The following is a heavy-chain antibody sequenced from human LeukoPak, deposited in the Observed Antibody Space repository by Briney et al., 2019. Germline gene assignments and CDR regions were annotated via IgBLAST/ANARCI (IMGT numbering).Heavy chain of an antibody. Sequence: KPSGTLSLSCAASGFTFSSYSMNWVRQAPGKGLELVSSINSSSSYIYYEDSVKGRLTISRDNAKNPMYLKMNSLSAEDTAVYYCAGPHAVNEDYWGQGTLVTVSS. CDR2: INSSSSYI. D-gene: IGHD4-17*01. J-gene: IGHJ4*02. CDR1: GFTFSSYS. CDR3: AGPHAVNEDY. V-gene: IGHV3-21*01.